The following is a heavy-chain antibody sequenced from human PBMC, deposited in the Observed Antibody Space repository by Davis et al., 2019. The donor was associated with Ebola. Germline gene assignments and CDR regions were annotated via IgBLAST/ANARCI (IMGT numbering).Heavy chain of an antibody. J-gene: IGHJ4*02. V-gene: IGHV3-21*01. Sequence: GESLKISCAASGFTFSSYSMNWVRQAPGKGLEWVSSISSSSSYIYYADSVKGRFTISRDNAKNSLYLQMNSLRPEDTAVYYCARGSDDYSFDYWGQGTLVTVSS. CDR1: GFTFSSYS. CDR2: ISSSSSYI. CDR3: ARGSDDYSFDY. D-gene: IGHD4-11*01.